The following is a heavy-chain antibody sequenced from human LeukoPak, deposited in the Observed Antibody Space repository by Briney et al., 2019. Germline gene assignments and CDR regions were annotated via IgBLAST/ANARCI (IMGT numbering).Heavy chain of an antibody. J-gene: IGHJ4*02. V-gene: IGHV3-9*01. CDR3: AKDISGSGSYYLDY. Sequence: PGGSLRLSCAASGFTFSSYSMNWVRQAPGKGLEWVSGISWNSGSIGYADSVKGRFTISRDNAKNSLYLQMNSLRAEDTALYYCAKDISGSGSYYLDYWGQGTLVTVSS. D-gene: IGHD3-10*01. CDR1: GFTFSSYS. CDR2: ISWNSGSI.